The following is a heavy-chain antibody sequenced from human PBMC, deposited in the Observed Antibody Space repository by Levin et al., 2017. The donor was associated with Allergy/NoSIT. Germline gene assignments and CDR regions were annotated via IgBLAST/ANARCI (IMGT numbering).Heavy chain of an antibody. D-gene: IGHD1/OR15-1a*01. Sequence: SETLSLTCAVYGGSFSGYYWSWIRQPPGKGLEWIGEINHSGSTNYNPSLKSRVTISVDTSKNQFSLKLSSVTAADTAVYYCARGRPNWTKRWFDPWGQGTLVTVSS. J-gene: IGHJ5*02. CDR1: GGSFSGYY. CDR3: ARGRPNWTKRWFDP. CDR2: INHSGST. V-gene: IGHV4-34*01.